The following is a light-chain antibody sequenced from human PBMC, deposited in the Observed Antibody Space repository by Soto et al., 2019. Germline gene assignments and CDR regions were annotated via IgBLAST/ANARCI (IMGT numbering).Light chain of an antibody. CDR2: HDS. J-gene: IGKJ1*01. Sequence: DIQMTQSPATLPSSVGDRVTLTCRASQSVAKWVGWYQQRAGKARKIMIYHDSRLETGVESRFSGSGAGTEFTIIISSVQQDDFATYYRQYDSSYETFGQGTKVDIK. V-gene: IGKV1-5*01. CDR3: QYDSSYET. CDR1: QSVAKW.